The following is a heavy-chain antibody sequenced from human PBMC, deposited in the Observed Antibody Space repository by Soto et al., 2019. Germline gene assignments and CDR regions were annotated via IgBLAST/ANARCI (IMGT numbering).Heavy chain of an antibody. Sequence: GESLKISCKVSGYSFTSYWIGWVRQMPGKGLEWMGIIYPGDPDTRYTPSFQGQVTISADKSISTAYLQWSSLKASDTAMYYCARQPRNTNYFDYWGQGTLVTVSS. J-gene: IGHJ4*02. V-gene: IGHV5-51*01. CDR1: GYSFTSYW. CDR3: ARQPRNTNYFDY. CDR2: IYPGDPDT. D-gene: IGHD2-2*01.